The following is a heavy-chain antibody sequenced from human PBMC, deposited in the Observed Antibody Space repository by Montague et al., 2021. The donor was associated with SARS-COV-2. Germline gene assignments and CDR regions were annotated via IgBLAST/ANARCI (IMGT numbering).Heavy chain of an antibody. Sequence: SETLSLTCAVYGGSFSGYYWSWVRQPPGKGQELIGEINHSGSTNYNSSPKSRVTISVDTSKNQFNLTLSPVTAADTAVYYCAVGYDNVWGSYRYLHWLDPWGQGTLVTVSS. D-gene: IGHD3-16*02. CDR2: INHSGST. J-gene: IGHJ5*02. V-gene: IGHV4-34*01. CDR3: AVGYDNVWGSYRYLHWLDP. CDR1: GGSFSGYY.